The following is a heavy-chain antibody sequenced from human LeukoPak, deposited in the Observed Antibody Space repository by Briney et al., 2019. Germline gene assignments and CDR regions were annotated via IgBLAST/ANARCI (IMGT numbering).Heavy chain of an antibody. CDR3: ASTSKYIGSGRDDSFDI. Sequence: KASETLSLTCTVSGGFISTGGYYWSWIRQPPGKGLEWIGYISYSGGTYYNPSLMSRVSISIATSKSQFSLKMSSVTATDTAVYYCASTSKYIGSGRDDSFDIWGQGTMVTVSS. V-gene: IGHV4-30-4*01. CDR2: ISYSGGT. J-gene: IGHJ3*02. CDR1: GGFISTGGYY. D-gene: IGHD3-10*01.